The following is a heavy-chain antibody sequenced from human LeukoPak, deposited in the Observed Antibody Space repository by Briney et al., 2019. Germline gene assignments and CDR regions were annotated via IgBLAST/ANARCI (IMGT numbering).Heavy chain of an antibody. V-gene: IGHV4-31*03. Sequence: PSETLSLTCTVSGGSISGYYWSWIRQHPGKGLEWIGYIDYSGTTYHNPSLKSRVTISVDTSKNQFSLKLNSVTAADTAVYYCARRNGRSYFDYWGQGTLATVSS. CDR3: ARRNGRSYFDY. D-gene: IGHD3-10*01. J-gene: IGHJ4*02. CDR2: IDYSGTT. CDR1: GGSISGYY.